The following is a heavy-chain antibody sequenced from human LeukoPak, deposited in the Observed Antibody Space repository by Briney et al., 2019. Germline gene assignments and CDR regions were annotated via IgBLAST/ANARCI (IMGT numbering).Heavy chain of an antibody. CDR2: ISYDGINQ. CDR3: TLTTFGVVYYFDY. D-gene: IGHD1/OR15-1a*01. Sequence: GRSLRLSCATSGFTFSSYAMHWVRQAPGKGLEWVALISYDGINQYYADSVKGRFIISRDNSKNTLYLQLNSLRLEDTAVYYCTLTTFGVVYYFDYWGQETLVTVSS. J-gene: IGHJ4*02. V-gene: IGHV3-30*04. CDR1: GFTFSSYA.